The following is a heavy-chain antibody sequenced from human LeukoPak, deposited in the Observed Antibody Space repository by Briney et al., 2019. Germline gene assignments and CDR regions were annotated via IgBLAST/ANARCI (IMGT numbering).Heavy chain of an antibody. CDR1: GGSISSSSYY. D-gene: IGHD2-8*01. CDR3: AKGRGHCINGVCHNYYYMDV. V-gene: IGHV4-39*07. Sequence: PSETLSLTCTVSGGSISSSSYYWGWIRQPPGKGLEWIGSIYYSGSTYYNPSLKSRVTISVDTSKNQFSLKLSSVTAADTAVYYCAKGRGHCINGVCHNYYYMDVWGKGTTVTVS. CDR2: IYYSGST. J-gene: IGHJ6*03.